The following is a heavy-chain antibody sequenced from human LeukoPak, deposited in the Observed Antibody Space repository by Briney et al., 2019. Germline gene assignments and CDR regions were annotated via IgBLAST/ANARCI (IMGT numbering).Heavy chain of an antibody. J-gene: IGHJ4*02. CDR1: GFTFSDYY. V-gene: IGHV3-11*04. D-gene: IGHD3-10*01. CDR3: ARTSYYYGSDNYFDY. CDR2: ISSSGSTI. Sequence: PGGSLRLSCAASGFTFSDYYMSWIRQAPGKGLEWVSYISSSGSTIYYADSVKGRFTISRDNAKNSLYLQMNSLRAEDTAVYYCARTSYYYGSDNYFDYWGQGTLVTVSS.